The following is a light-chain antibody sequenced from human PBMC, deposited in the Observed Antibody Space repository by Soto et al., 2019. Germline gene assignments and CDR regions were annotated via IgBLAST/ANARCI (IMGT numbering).Light chain of an antibody. CDR3: RQYNSYSWT. J-gene: IGKJ1*01. CDR1: QSISSC. V-gene: IGKV1-5*03. Sequence: DIQMTQSPSTLSASVGDRVTITCRASQSISSCLAWYQQRPGKAPNLLIYKSSSVESGVPSRFNSSGSGTEFTLTISSLQPDDFATYYCRQYNSYSWTFGQGTKVQIK. CDR2: KSS.